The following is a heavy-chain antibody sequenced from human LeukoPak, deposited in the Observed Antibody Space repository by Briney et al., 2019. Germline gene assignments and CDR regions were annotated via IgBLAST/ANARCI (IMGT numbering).Heavy chain of an antibody. D-gene: IGHD3-22*01. CDR2: MNPNSGNT. J-gene: IGHJ4*02. CDR3: ARQKVYYDSSGLEYYFDY. CDR1: GYTFTSYD. Sequence: GASVKVSCKASGYTFTSYDINWVRQATGQGLEWMGWMNPNSGNTGYAQKFQGRVTITRNTSISTAYMELSSLRSEDTAVYYCARQKVYYDSSGLEYYFDYWGQGTLVTVSS. V-gene: IGHV1-8*03.